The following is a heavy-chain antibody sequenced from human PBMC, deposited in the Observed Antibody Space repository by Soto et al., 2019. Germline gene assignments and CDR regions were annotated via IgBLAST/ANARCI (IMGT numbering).Heavy chain of an antibody. CDR1: GFTFSSYA. V-gene: IGHV3-23*01. CDR3: AKGSVERSSSTDY. CDR2: IGDNGDST. D-gene: IGHD6-6*01. J-gene: IGHJ4*02. Sequence: GGSLRLSCTASGFTFSSYAMNWVRQAPGKGLEWVSVIGDNGDSTYYADSVKGRFTISRDNSKNTLYRQMNSLRAEDTAIYYCAKGSVERSSSTDYWGQGTLVTVSS.